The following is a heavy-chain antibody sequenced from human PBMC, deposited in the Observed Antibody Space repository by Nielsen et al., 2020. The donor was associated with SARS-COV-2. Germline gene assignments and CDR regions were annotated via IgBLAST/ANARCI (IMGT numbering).Heavy chain of an antibody. CDR1: GGSISSYY. Sequence: SETLSLTCSVSGGSISSYYWGWIRQPPGKGLEWIGSIYYSGSTYYNPSLKSRVTISVDTSKNQFSLKLSSVTAADTAVYYCARQHDILTGPGWFDPWGQGTLVTVSS. CDR3: ARQHDILTGPGWFDP. J-gene: IGHJ5*02. V-gene: IGHV4-39*01. D-gene: IGHD3-9*01. CDR2: IYYSGST.